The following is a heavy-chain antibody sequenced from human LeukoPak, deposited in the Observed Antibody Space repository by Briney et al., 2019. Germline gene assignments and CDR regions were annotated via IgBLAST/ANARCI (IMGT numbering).Heavy chain of an antibody. CDR3: AKDQLVERYYMDV. Sequence: GGSLRLSCAASGFTFSSYGMHWVRQAPGKGLEWVAFIRYDGSKKYYADSVEGRFTISRDNSKNTLYLQMNSLRAEDTAVYYCAKDQLVERYYMDVWGKGATVIVSS. V-gene: IGHV3-30*02. CDR1: GFTFSSYG. CDR2: IRYDGSKK. D-gene: IGHD1-1*01. J-gene: IGHJ6*03.